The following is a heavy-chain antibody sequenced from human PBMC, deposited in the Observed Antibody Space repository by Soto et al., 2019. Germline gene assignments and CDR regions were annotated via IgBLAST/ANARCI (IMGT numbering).Heavy chain of an antibody. CDR1: GYTLTELS. D-gene: IGHD3-9*01. Sequence: ASVKVSCKVCGYTLTELSMHWVRQAPGKGLEWMGGFDPEDGETIYAQKFQGRVTMTEDTSTDTAYMELSSLRSEDTAVYYCATGPLRYFDWSCLDYWGQGTLVTVSS. CDR2: FDPEDGET. V-gene: IGHV1-24*01. CDR3: ATGPLRYFDWSCLDY. J-gene: IGHJ4*02.